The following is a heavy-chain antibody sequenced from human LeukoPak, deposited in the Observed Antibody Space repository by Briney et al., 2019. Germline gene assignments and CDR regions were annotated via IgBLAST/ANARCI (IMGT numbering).Heavy chain of an antibody. J-gene: IGHJ5*02. D-gene: IGHD3-10*01. V-gene: IGHV4-4*07. CDR3: ARDLGVRANNWFDP. Sequence: PSETLSLTCTVSGGSISSYYWSWIRQPAGKGLEWIGRIYTSGSTNYNPSLKSRVTMSVDTSKNQFSLKLSSVTAADTAVYYCARDLGVRANNWFDPWGQGTLVTVSS. CDR2: IYTSGST. CDR1: GGSISSYY.